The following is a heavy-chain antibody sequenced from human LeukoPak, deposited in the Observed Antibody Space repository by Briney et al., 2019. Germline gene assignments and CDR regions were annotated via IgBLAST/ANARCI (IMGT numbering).Heavy chain of an antibody. CDR3: AKAPFSSGWSYFDY. V-gene: IGHV3-23*01. D-gene: IGHD6-19*01. Sequence: GGSLRLSCAASGFTFSSYAMTWVRQAPGKGLEWVSGISDSGGSTYYADSVKGRFTISRDNANNSLYLQMNNLRPEDTALYYCAKAPFSSGWSYFDYWGQGTLVTVSS. CDR1: GFTFSSYA. CDR2: ISDSGGST. J-gene: IGHJ4*02.